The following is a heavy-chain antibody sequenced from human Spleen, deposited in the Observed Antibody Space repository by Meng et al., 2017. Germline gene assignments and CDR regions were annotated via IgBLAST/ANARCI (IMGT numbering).Heavy chain of an antibody. CDR1: GGSLRNHC. V-gene: IGHV4-59*11. CDR3: ATTQYCSSTSCYLRYFDL. Sequence: SETLSLTCTVSGGSLRNHCWSWIRQPPGKGLEWIGYIYSTGSTNYSPPLNSRVTMSVDTSKNQVSLSLSSVTDTDTAVYYCATTQYCSSTSCYLRYFDLWGRGTLVTVSS. D-gene: IGHD2-2*01. J-gene: IGHJ2*01. CDR2: IYSTGST.